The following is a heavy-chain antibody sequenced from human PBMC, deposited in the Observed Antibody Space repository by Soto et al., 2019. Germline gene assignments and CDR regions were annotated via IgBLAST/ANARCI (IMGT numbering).Heavy chain of an antibody. D-gene: IGHD3-22*01. CDR3: TRGKWFPRGYGMDV. J-gene: IGHJ6*02. CDR2: IYLGGSA. CDR1: GDSVTSDY. V-gene: IGHV4-59*02. Sequence: QVQLQESGPGLVKHSETLSLTCTVSGDSVTSDYWSWIRQPPGKRLEYIGFIYLGGSANYNPSLESRVTTSPDKSKNQLSLRLTSVTAADTAVYYCTRGKWFPRGYGMDVWGRGTTVTVS.